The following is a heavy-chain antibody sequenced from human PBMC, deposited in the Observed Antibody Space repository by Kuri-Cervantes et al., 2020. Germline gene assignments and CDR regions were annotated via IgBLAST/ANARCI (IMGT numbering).Heavy chain of an antibody. Sequence: SVKVSCKASGVSFSSYSINWVRQAPGQGLEWMGEIIPIFGTANYAQKFQGRVTITADESTSTAYMELSSLRSEDTAVYYCAVLWGHTVTEQGAFDIWGQGTMVTVSS. CDR2: IIPIFGTA. J-gene: IGHJ3*02. D-gene: IGHD4-17*01. V-gene: IGHV1-69*13. CDR3: AVLWGHTVTEQGAFDI. CDR1: GVSFSSYS.